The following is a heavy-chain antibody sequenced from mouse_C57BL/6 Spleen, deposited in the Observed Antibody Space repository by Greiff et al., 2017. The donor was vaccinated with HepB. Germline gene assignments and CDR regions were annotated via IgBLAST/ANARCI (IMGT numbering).Heavy chain of an antibody. Sequence: VQLQQSGPELVKPGASVKIPCKASGYTFTDYNMDWVKQSHGKSLEWIGDINPNNGGTIYNQKFKGKATLTVDKSSSTAYMELRSLTSEDTAVYYCARRGSRPLDWYFDVWGTGTTVTVSS. D-gene: IGHD1-1*01. V-gene: IGHV1-18*01. CDR2: INPNNGGT. CDR3: ARRGSRPLDWYFDV. J-gene: IGHJ1*03. CDR1: GYTFTDYN.